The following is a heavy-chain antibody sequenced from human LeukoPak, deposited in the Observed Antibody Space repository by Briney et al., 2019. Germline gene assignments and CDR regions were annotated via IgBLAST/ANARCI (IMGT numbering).Heavy chain of an antibody. CDR1: AVMFSSFA. D-gene: IGHD6-19*01. Sequence: GGSLRLSCEVSAVMFSSFAMNWVRQAPGKGLEWVSAISGTGGSTHYAGSVKGRFSISRDSSKNTLHLQMNSLRAEDTVVYYCAEFNSGWGRPGGAFDIWGQGTMVTVSS. J-gene: IGHJ3*02. CDR2: ISGTGGST. CDR3: AEFNSGWGRPGGAFDI. V-gene: IGHV3-23*01.